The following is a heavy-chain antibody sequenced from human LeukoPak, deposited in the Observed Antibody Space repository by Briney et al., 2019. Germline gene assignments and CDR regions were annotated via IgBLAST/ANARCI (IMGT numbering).Heavy chain of an antibody. V-gene: IGHV1-18*04. D-gene: IGHD4-17*01. CDR1: GYTFTDYY. CDR2: ISTYNGNT. Sequence: ASVKVSCKASGYTFTDYYMHWVRQAPGQGLEWMGWISTYNGNTHYAQKFRDRLTMTTDTSTRTAYLELRSLKSDDTAVYYCARDRLGGDLTGESLYWGQGTLVTVSS. CDR3: ARDRLGGDLTGESLY. J-gene: IGHJ4*02.